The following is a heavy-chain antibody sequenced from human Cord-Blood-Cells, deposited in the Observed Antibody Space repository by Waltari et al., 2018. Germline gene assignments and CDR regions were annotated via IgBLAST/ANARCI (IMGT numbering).Heavy chain of an antibody. J-gene: IGHJ4*02. CDR3: AREEVGTLAAAGTAEFDY. CDR1: GGSISSGDYY. CDR2: SYYSGST. V-gene: IGHV4-30-4*01. Sequence: QVQLQESGPGLVKPSQTLSLTCTVSGGSISSGDYYWSWIRQPPGKGLEWIGYSYYSGSTYYNPSLKSRVTISVDTSKNQFSLKLSSVTAADTAVYYCAREEVGTLAAAGTAEFDYWGQGTLVTVSS. D-gene: IGHD6-13*01.